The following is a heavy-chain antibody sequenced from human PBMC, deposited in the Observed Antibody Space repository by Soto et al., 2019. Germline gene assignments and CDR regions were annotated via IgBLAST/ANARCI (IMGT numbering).Heavy chain of an antibody. D-gene: IGHD6-19*01. Sequence: QVQLQESGPGLVKPSETLSLTCTVSGGSISSYYWSWIRQPPGKGLEWIGYIYYSGSTNYNPSLKSRVTISVDTSKNQFSLKLSSVTAADTAVYYCARDRGGQWLGNFDYWGQGTLVTVSS. J-gene: IGHJ4*02. V-gene: IGHV4-59*01. CDR3: ARDRGGQWLGNFDY. CDR2: IYYSGST. CDR1: GGSISSYY.